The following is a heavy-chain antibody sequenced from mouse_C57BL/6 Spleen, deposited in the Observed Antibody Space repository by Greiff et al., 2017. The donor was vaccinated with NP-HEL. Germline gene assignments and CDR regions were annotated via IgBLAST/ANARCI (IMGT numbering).Heavy chain of an antibody. Sequence: VHVKQSGAELVRPGASVKLSCTASGFNIKDDYMHWVKQRPEQGLEWIGWIDPENGDTEYASKFQGKATITADTSSNTAYLQLSSLTSEDTAVYYCTRGYYEDYWGQGTTLTVSS. CDR1: GFNIKDDY. CDR3: TRGYYEDY. CDR2: IDPENGDT. J-gene: IGHJ2*01. D-gene: IGHD2-3*01. V-gene: IGHV14-4*01.